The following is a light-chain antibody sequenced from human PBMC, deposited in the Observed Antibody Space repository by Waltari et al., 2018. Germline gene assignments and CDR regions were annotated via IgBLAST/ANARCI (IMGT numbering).Light chain of an antibody. J-gene: IGKJ1*01. Sequence: DIVMTQSPDSLAVSLSERATIHCQSSQNVLYSSNNRNYLAWYQQRPGPPPKLFIYWASTRESGVPDRFSGSGSGTEFTLTISSLQAEDVAVYYCQQYYSSPWAFGQGTKVEI. CDR1: QNVLYSSNNRNY. CDR3: QQYYSSPWA. V-gene: IGKV4-1*01. CDR2: WAS.